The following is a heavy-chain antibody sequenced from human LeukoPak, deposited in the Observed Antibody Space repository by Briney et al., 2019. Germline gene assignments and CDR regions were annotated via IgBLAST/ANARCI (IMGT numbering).Heavy chain of an antibody. J-gene: IGHJ4*02. CDR2: VYSSGST. CDR3: ARGDGDYRGYFDS. D-gene: IGHD4-17*01. Sequence: PSETLSLTCTVSGGSISNYYWSWIRQPAGKGLEWIGRVYSSGSTNYNPSLTGRVTMSVDTSKNQFSLNLSSVTAADTAVYFRARGDGDYRGYFDSWGRGTLVSVSS. CDR1: GGSISNYY. V-gene: IGHV4-4*07.